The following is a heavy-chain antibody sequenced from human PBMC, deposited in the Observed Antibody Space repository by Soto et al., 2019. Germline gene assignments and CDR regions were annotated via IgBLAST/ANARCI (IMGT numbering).Heavy chain of an antibody. D-gene: IGHD3-16*01. CDR3: ARSLISPGYYFDY. CDR1: GGSISSYY. V-gene: IGHV4-59*08. CDR2: IYYSGST. J-gene: IGHJ4*02. Sequence: SETLSLTCTVSGGSISSYYWSWIRQPPGKGLEWIGYIYYSGSTNYNPSLKSRVTISVDTSKNQFSLKLSSVTAADTVVYYCARSLISPGYYFDYWGQGTLVTVSS.